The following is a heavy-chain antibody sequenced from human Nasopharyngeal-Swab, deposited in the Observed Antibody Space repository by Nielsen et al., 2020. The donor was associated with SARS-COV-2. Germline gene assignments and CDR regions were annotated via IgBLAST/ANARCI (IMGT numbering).Heavy chain of an antibody. V-gene: IGHV1-2*04. Sequence: ASVKVSCKASGYTFTGYYMHWVRQAPGQGLEWMGWINPNNGGTNYAQNFQGWVTITRDTSISTAYMELSRLRSDDPAVYYCARGVNWGSLDWFDPWGQGTLVTVSS. CDR2: INPNNGGT. J-gene: IGHJ5*02. CDR1: GYTFTGYY. D-gene: IGHD7-27*01. CDR3: ARGVNWGSLDWFDP.